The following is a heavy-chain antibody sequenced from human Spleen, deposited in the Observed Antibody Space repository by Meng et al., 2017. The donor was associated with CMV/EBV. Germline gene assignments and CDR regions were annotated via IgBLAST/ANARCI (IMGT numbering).Heavy chain of an antibody. CDR2: ISRSSSYE. D-gene: IGHD5-12*01. J-gene: IGHJ6*02. CDR1: GFIFNTYN. V-gene: IGHV3-21*06. CDR3: AREGYSGYGLRGVDV. Sequence: GESLKISCAASGFIFNTYNMQWVRQAPGKGLEWVSSISRSSSYEFYAGSVEGRFTISRDNAKNSFYLQMNSLRAEDTAVYYCAREGYSGYGLRGVDVWGLGTTVTVSS.